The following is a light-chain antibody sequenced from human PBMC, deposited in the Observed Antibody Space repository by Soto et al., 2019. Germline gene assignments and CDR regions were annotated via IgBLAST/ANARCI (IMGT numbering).Light chain of an antibody. CDR2: AAS. CDR1: QGISSY. V-gene: IGKV1-8*01. CDR3: QQYYSYPHT. J-gene: IGKJ2*01. Sequence: AIRMTQSPSSLSASTGDRVTITCRASQGISSYLAWYQQKPGKAPKLLIYAASTLQSGVPSRFSGSGSGTDFTLTLSCLQSEDFATYYCQQYYSYPHTFGQGNKLEIK.